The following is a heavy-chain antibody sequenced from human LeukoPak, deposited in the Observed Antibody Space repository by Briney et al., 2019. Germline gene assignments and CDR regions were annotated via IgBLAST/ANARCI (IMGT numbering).Heavy chain of an antibody. V-gene: IGHV5-10-1*01. D-gene: IGHD3-9*01. CDR3: ARHVSDILTGHAFDI. Sequence: GESLRISCKGSGSSFTSYWISWVRRMPGKGLGWMGRIDPSDSYTNYSPSFQGHVTISADKSISTAYLQWSSLKASDTAMYYCARHVSDILTGHAFDIWGQGTMVTVSS. J-gene: IGHJ3*02. CDR1: GSSFTSYW. CDR2: IDPSDSYT.